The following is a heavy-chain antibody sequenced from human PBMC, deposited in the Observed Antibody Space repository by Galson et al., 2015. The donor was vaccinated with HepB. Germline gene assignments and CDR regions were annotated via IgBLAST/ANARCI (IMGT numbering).Heavy chain of an antibody. CDR1: GFTFSSYS. CDR2: ISSSSSYI. J-gene: IGHJ4*02. D-gene: IGHD6-13*01. CDR3: ARGEAYSNSWYSDFDY. V-gene: IGHV3-21*01. Sequence: SLRLSCAASGFTFSSYSMNWVRQAPGKGLEWVSSISSSSSYIYYADSVKGRFTISRDNAKNSLYLQMNSLRAEDTAVYYCARGEAYSNSWYSDFDYWGQGALVSVSS.